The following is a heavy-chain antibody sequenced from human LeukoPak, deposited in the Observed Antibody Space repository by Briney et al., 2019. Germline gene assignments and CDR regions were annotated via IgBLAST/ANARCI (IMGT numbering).Heavy chain of an antibody. V-gene: IGHV3-7*01. CDR3: CRRWLNYYYYGMDV. D-gene: IGHD5-18*01. J-gene: IGHJ6*02. Sequence: GSLRLSCAASEFTFSSHWMSSVRQAPGKGLEWVANIKEDGSEKYYVDSVKGRFTISRDNAKNSLYLQMNSLRAEDTAVYYCCRRWLNYYYYGMDVWGQGTTVTVSS. CDR2: IKEDGSEK. CDR1: EFTFSSHW.